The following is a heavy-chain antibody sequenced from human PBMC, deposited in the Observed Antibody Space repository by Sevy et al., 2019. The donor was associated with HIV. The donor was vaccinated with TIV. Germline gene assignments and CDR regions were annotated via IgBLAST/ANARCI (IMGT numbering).Heavy chain of an antibody. D-gene: IGHD3-16*01. CDR1: GNSVSSNSAA. CDR2: THYRSKWYN. Sequence: KQSQTLSLTCAISGNSVSSNSAAWNWIRQSPSRGLEWLGRTHYRSKWYNDYAVSVKGRITINPDTSKNQFSLQLTSVTPEDTAVYYCGRACCSCDRFGGLGAFDFWGQGTMVTVSS. CDR3: GRACCSCDRFGGLGAFDF. V-gene: IGHV6-1*01. J-gene: IGHJ3*01.